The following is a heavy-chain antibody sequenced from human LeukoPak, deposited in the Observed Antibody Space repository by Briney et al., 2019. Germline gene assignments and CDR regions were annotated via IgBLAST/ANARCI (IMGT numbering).Heavy chain of an antibody. CDR2: IYYSGST. J-gene: IGHJ4*02. D-gene: IGHD3-9*01. CDR1: GGSISSSSYY. V-gene: IGHV4-39*01. CDR3: ARLEESLRYFDWLSDY. Sequence: PSETPSLTCTVSGGSISSSSYYWGWIRQPPGKGREWIGRIYYSGSTYYNPSRKSRVTISVDTSKNQFSLKLSSVTAADTAVYYCARLEESLRYFDWLSDYWGQGTLVTVSS.